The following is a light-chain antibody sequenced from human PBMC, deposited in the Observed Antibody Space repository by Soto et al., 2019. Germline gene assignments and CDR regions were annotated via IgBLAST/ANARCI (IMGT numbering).Light chain of an antibody. V-gene: IGKV1-5*01. CDR2: DAS. CDR1: QSISSW. CDR3: QQYNSYST. J-gene: IGKJ1*01. Sequence: DIQMTQSPSTLSASVGDRVTITCRASQSISSWLAWYQQKPGKAPKLLIYDASSLQSGVPSRFSGSGSETEFTLTISSMQPDDFATYYCQQYNSYSTFGQGTKVEIK.